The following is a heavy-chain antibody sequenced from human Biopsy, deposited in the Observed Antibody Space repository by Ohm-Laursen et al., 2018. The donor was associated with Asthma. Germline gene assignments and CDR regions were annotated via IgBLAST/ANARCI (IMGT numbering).Heavy chain of an antibody. CDR3: ASELGIGY. Sequence: GSLRLSCTASGFTFSSYYMHWVRQAPGKGLVWASNIKSDGSSTSYADSVKGRFTISRDNAKHTVYLQMNNLRAEDTAVYYCASELGIGYWGQGILVTVSS. D-gene: IGHD7-27*01. V-gene: IGHV3-74*01. CDR2: IKSDGSST. J-gene: IGHJ4*02. CDR1: GFTFSSYY.